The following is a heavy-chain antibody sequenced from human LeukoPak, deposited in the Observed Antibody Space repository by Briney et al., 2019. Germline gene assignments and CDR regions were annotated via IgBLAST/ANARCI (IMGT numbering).Heavy chain of an antibody. CDR1: GGSISSYY. D-gene: IGHD2-15*01. V-gene: IGHV4-59*08. CDR2: IYYSGDS. Sequence: SETLSLTCTVSGGSISSYYWSWIRQPPGKGLEWIGYIYYSGDSNYNPSLKSRVTMSLDTSKNQLSLRLSSVTAADTAVYYCARHPFATPFDYWGRGTLVTVSS. J-gene: IGHJ4*02. CDR3: ARHPFATPFDY.